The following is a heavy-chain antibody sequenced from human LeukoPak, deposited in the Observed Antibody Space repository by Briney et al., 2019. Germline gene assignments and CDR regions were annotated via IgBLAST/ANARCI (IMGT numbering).Heavy chain of an antibody. Sequence: PSETLSLTCTVSGGSISSYYWSWIRQPPGKGLEWIGYIYYSGSTDYNPSLKSRVTISVDTSKNQFSLRLSSVTAADTAVYYCARVDLTGYYTDAFDIWGQGTMVTVSS. CDR2: IYYSGST. CDR1: GGSISSYY. CDR3: ARVDLTGYYTDAFDI. J-gene: IGHJ3*02. D-gene: IGHD3-9*01. V-gene: IGHV4-59*08.